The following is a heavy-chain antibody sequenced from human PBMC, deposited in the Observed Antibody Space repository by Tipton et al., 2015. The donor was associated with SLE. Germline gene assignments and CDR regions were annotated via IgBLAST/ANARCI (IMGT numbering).Heavy chain of an antibody. J-gene: IGHJ4*02. Sequence: SLRLSCAASGFTFSSYWMHWVRQAPGKGLVWVSRMNSGGSSTSYADSVKGRFTISRDNAKNTLYLQMNSLRAEDTAVYYCAKETPWVGVFDYWGQGTLVTVSS. D-gene: IGHD1-26*01. V-gene: IGHV3-74*01. CDR1: GFTFSSYW. CDR3: AKETPWVGVFDY. CDR2: MNSGGSST.